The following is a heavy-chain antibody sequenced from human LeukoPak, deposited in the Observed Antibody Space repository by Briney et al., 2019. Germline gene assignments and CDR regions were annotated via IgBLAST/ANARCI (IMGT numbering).Heavy chain of an antibody. CDR3: ASDYGDGSNAFDI. Sequence: SSETLSLTCTVSGGSISSYYWSWIRQPPGKGLEWIGYIYYSGSTNYNPSLKSRVTISVDTSKNQFSLKLSSVTAADTAVYYCASDYGDGSNAFDIWGQGTMVTVSS. D-gene: IGHD4-17*01. J-gene: IGHJ3*02. CDR2: IYYSGST. V-gene: IGHV4-59*01. CDR1: GGSISSYY.